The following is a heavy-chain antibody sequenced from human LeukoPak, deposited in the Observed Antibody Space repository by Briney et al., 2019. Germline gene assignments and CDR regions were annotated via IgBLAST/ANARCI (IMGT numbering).Heavy chain of an antibody. Sequence: SETLSLTCAVYGGSFSGYYWSWIRQPPGKGLEWIGEINHSGSTNYNSSLKSRVPISVDTSKNQFSLKLSSVTAAATAVYYCARDNMYYYDSSGYYYYYGMDVWGQGTTVTVSS. V-gene: IGHV4-34*01. CDR2: INHSGST. CDR3: ARDNMYYYDSSGYYYYYGMDV. CDR1: GGSFSGYY. D-gene: IGHD3-22*01. J-gene: IGHJ6*02.